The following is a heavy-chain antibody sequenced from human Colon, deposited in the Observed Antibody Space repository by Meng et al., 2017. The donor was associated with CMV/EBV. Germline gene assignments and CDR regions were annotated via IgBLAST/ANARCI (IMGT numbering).Heavy chain of an antibody. V-gene: IGHV4-59*01. J-gene: IGHJ6*02. D-gene: IGHD3-3*01. Sequence: SETLSLTCTVSGGSISSYYWSWIRQPPGKGLEWIGYIYYSGSTNYNPSLKSRVTISVDTSKNQFSLKLSSVTAADTAVYYCARSAFFEGLMDVWGQGTTVTVSS. CDR1: GGSISSYY. CDR3: ARSAFFEGLMDV. CDR2: IYYSGST.